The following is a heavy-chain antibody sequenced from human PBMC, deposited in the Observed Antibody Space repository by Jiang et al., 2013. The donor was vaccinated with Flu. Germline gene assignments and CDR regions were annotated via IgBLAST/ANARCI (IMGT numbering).Heavy chain of an antibody. J-gene: IGHJ5*01. CDR2: TNYKSRA. Sequence: PSETLSLTCAVYGGSFTTYYWSWIRQSPGGGLEWIGETNYKSRASYNPSLESRVSISVDARRSQVFLRVASVTAADTAVYYCARNDYRRGWYGSWFDSWGQGILVTVSS. D-gene: IGHD4-11*01. V-gene: IGHV4-34*01. CDR1: GGSFTTYY. CDR3: ARNDYRRGWYGSWFDS.